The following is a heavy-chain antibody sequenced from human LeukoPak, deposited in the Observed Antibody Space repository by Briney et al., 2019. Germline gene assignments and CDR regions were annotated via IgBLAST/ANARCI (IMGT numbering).Heavy chain of an antibody. CDR3: ARDGYSFGHDFDY. J-gene: IGHJ4*02. V-gene: IGHV3-74*01. Sequence: GGSLRLACAASGFTFSSYWMHWVRHTPGKGLVWVSRIKGDGSSTSYADSVKGRFTISRDNAKSTLYLQMNSLRAEDTAVYYCARDGYSFGHDFDYWGQGTLVTVSS. D-gene: IGHD5-18*01. CDR1: GFTFSSYW. CDR2: IKGDGSST.